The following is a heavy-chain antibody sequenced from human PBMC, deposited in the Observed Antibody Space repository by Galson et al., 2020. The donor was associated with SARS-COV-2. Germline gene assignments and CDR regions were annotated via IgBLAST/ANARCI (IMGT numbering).Heavy chain of an antibody. CDR1: GGTFSSYA. J-gene: IGHJ6*02. V-gene: IGHV1-69*13. CDR2: IIPIFGTA. Sequence: SVKVSCKASGGTFSSYAISWVRQAPGQGLEWMGGIIPIFGTANYAQKFQGRVTITADESTSTAYMELSSLRSEDTAVYYCARTYWGSGGYYGYYYYGMDVWGQGTTVTVSS. D-gene: IGHD3-22*01. CDR3: ARTYWGSGGYYGYYYYGMDV.